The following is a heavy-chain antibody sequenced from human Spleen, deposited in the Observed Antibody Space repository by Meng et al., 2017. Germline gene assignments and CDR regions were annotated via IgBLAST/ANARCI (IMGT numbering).Heavy chain of an antibody. Sequence: GFSFSFSWMSWVRQAPGKGLQWVANIREDGVEKNYVDSVKGRFTLFRDNAKKSVLLPMNTLRAEDTAVYYWAVGEIATTTYWGQGALVTVSS. CDR1: GFSFSFSW. CDR2: IREDGVEK. V-gene: IGHV3-7*01. CDR3: AVGEIATTTY. D-gene: IGHD5-24*01. J-gene: IGHJ4*02.